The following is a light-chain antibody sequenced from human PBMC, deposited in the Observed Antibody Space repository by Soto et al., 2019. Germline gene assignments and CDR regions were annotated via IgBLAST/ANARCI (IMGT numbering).Light chain of an antibody. CDR1: QSVSSN. J-gene: IGKJ1*01. V-gene: IGKV3-15*01. CDR2: GAS. Sequence: EIVLTQSPGTLSLSPGERATLSCRASQSVSSNLAWYQQKPGQAPRLLIYGASTRATGFPARFSGSGSGTEFTLTISGLQSEDFAVYYCQQYNDWPPTFGQGTKVDI. CDR3: QQYNDWPPT.